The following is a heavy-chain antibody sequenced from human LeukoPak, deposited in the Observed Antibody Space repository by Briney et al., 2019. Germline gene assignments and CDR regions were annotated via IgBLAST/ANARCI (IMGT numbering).Heavy chain of an antibody. Sequence: PGGSLRLSCAASGFTFSSYGMHWVRQAPGKGLEWVAVISYDGSNKYYADSVKGRFTISRDNSKNTLYLQMNSLRAEDTAVYYCAKIPTRGAFDIWGQGTMVTVSS. CDR3: AKIPTRGAFDI. V-gene: IGHV3-30*18. CDR1: GFTFSSYG. CDR2: ISYDGSNK. J-gene: IGHJ3*02. D-gene: IGHD2-2*02.